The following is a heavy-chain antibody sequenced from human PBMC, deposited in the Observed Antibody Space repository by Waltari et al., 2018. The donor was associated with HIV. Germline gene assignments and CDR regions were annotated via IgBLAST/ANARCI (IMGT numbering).Heavy chain of an antibody. Sequence: QVTLRESGPALVKPTQTLTLTCTFSGFSLSTSGMCVSWIRQPPGKALEWLARIDWDDDKYYSTSLKTRLTISKDTSKNQVVLTMTNMDPVDTATYYCARMGGYSSSSLEVYFDYWGQGTLVTVSS. J-gene: IGHJ4*02. V-gene: IGHV2-70*15. D-gene: IGHD6-6*01. CDR3: ARMGGYSSSSLEVYFDY. CDR2: IDWDDDK. CDR1: GFSLSTSGMC.